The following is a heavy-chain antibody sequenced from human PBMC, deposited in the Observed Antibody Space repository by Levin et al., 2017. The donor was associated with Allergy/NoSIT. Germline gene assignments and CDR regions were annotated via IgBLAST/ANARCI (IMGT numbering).Heavy chain of an antibody. CDR2: ISYDGSNK. CDR1: GFTFSSYG. Sequence: LSLTCAASGFTFSSYGMHWVRQAPGKGLEWVAVISYDGSNKYYADSVKGRFTISRDNSKNTLYLQMNSLRAEDTAVYYCAKDSVGGAFDIWGQGTMVTVSS. V-gene: IGHV3-30*18. CDR3: AKDSVGGAFDI. J-gene: IGHJ3*02.